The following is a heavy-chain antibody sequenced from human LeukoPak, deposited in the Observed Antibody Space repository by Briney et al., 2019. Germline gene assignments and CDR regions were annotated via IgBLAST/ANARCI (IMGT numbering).Heavy chain of an antibody. J-gene: IGHJ4*02. CDR2: ISSSGSTI. CDR1: GFTFSSYE. D-gene: IGHD1-1*01. V-gene: IGHV3-48*03. Sequence: PGGSLRLSCAASGFTFSSYEMNWVRQAPGKGLEWVSYISSSGSTIYYADSVKGRFTISRDNAKNSLYLQMNSLRAEDTAVYYCARVTSIKLRYFDYWGQGTLVTVSS. CDR3: ARVTSIKLRYFDY.